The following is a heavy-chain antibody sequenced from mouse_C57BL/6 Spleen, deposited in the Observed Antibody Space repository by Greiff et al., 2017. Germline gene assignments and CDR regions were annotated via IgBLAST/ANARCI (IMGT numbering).Heavy chain of an antibody. CDR3: TTSYGSDWYFDY. CDR2: IYPSDSET. J-gene: IGHJ1*03. CDR1: GYTFTSYW. V-gene: IGHV1-61*01. Sequence: QVQLQQPGAELVRPGSSVKLSCKASGYTFTSYWMDWVKQRPGQGLEWIGNIYPSDSETHYNQKFKDNATLTVDKSSSTASMPLSSLPSEDSAVYYATTSYGSDWYFDYWGKGTSVTVSS. D-gene: IGHD1-1*01.